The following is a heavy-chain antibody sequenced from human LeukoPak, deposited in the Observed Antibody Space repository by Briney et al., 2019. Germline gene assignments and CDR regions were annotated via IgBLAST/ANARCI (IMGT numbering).Heavy chain of an antibody. CDR3: ARLVVPAAMPKWEYGMDV. V-gene: IGHV1-69*04. CDR2: IIPILGIA. J-gene: IGHJ6*02. CDR1: GGTFSSYA. Sequence: ASVKVSCKASGGTFSSYAISWVRQAPGQGLEWMGRIIPILGIANYAQKFQGRVTITADKSTSTAYMELSSLRSEDTAVYYCARLVVPAAMPKWEYGMDVWGQGTTVTVSS. D-gene: IGHD2-2*01.